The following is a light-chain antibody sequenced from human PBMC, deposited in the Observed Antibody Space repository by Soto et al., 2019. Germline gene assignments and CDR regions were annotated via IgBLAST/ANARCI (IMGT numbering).Light chain of an antibody. J-gene: IGKJ2*01. V-gene: IGKV1-39*01. CDR3: QQGYNTPRAT. CDR1: QSFSNY. Sequence: DIQMTQSPSSLSASVGDRVTITCRARQSFSNYLNWYQQKPGKAPRLLIYAASTMQSGVPSRFSGSGSGTDFTLIISSLQPVDFAAYYCQQGYNTPRATFGQGTKLEIK. CDR2: AAS.